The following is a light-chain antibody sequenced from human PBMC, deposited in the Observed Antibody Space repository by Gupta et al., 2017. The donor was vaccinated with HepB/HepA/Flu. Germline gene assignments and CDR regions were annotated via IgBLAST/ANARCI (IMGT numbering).Light chain of an antibody. Sequence: GARATINCKSSQSVFYSSNNKNYLTWYQQKPGQPPKLLIYWASTREFGVPHRFSGSGSGTDFTLTISSLQAEDVAVYYCQQYYNIPPTFGQGTKVEIK. CDR2: WAS. CDR3: QQYYNIPPT. J-gene: IGKJ1*01. CDR1: QSVFYSSNNKNY. V-gene: IGKV4-1*01.